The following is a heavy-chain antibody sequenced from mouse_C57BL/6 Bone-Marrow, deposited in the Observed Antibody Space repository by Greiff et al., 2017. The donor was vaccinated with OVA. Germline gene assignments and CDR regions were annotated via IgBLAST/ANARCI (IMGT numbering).Heavy chain of an antibody. Sequence: QVQLQQSGPELVKPGASVKISCKASGYAFSSSWMNWVKQRPGKGLEWIGRIYPGDGDTNYNGKFKGKATLTADKSSSTAYMQLSSLTSEDSAVYFCARSGTTVVDLDYWGQGTTLTVSS. CDR1: GYAFSSSW. V-gene: IGHV1-82*01. D-gene: IGHD1-1*01. CDR2: IYPGDGDT. CDR3: ARSGTTVVDLDY. J-gene: IGHJ2*01.